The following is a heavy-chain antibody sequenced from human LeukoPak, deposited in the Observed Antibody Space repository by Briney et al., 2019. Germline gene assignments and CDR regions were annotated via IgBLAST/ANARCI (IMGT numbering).Heavy chain of an antibody. J-gene: IGHJ6*04. V-gene: IGHV4-4*02. CDR1: GGSISSSNW. Sequence: SETLSLTCAVSGGSISSSNWWSWVRQPPGKGLEWIGEIYHSGSTNYNPSLKSRVTISVDKSKNQFSLKLSSVTAADTAVYYCARGDSSGYYQLDVWGKGTTVTVSS. CDR3: ARGDSSGYYQLDV. D-gene: IGHD3-22*01. CDR2: IYHSGST.